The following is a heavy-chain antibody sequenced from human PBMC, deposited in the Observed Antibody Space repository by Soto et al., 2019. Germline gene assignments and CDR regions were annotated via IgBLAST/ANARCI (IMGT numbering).Heavy chain of an antibody. J-gene: IGHJ5*02. CDR3: ARDWRGGDILTGYATHGWFDP. D-gene: IGHD3-9*01. CDR1: GDSVSSNSAA. CDR2: TYYRSKWYN. Sequence: SQTLSLTCAISGDSVSSNSAAWNWIRQSPSRGLEWLGRTYYRSKWYNDYAVSVKSRITINPDTSKNQFSLQLNSVTPEDTAVYYCARDWRGGDILTGYATHGWFDPWGQGTLVTVSS. V-gene: IGHV6-1*01.